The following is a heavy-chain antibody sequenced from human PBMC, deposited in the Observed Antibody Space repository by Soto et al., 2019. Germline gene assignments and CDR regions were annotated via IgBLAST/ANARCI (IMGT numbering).Heavy chain of an antibody. CDR3: ARDRAEFGDAGPAGVYYYGMDV. J-gene: IGHJ6*02. CDR2: IYYSGGT. D-gene: IGHD3-16*01. CDR1: GGSISSGGYY. Sequence: SETLSLTCTVSGGSISSGGYYWSWIRQHPGKGLEWIGYIYYSGGTYYNPSLKSRVTISVDTSKNQFSLKLSSVTAADTAVYYCARDRAEFGDAGPAGVYYYGMDVWGQGTTVTVSS. V-gene: IGHV4-31*03.